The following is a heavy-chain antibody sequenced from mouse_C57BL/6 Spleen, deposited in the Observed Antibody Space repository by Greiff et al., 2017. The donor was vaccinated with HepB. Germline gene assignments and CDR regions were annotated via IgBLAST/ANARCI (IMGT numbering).Heavy chain of an antibody. Sequence: EVHLVESGEGLVKPGGSLKLSCAASGFTFSSYAMSWVRQTPEKRLEWVAYISSGGDYIYYADTVKGRFTISRDNARNTLYLQMSSLKSEDTAMYYCTRGNWEGYYAMDYWGQGTSVTVSS. CDR3: TRGNWEGYYAMDY. CDR1: GFTFSSYA. D-gene: IGHD4-1*01. J-gene: IGHJ4*01. CDR2: ISSGGDYI. V-gene: IGHV5-9-1*02.